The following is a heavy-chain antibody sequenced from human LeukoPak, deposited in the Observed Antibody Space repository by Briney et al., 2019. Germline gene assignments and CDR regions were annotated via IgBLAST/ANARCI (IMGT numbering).Heavy chain of an antibody. CDR1: GGSISSYY. V-gene: IGHV4-59*12. D-gene: IGHD6-19*01. Sequence: SETLSLTCTVSGGSISSYYWSWIRQPAGKGLEWIGYIYYSGSTNYNPSLKSRVTISVDTSKNQFSLKLGSVTAADTAVYYCAGGRGFGIAVAVYFDYWGQGTLVTVSS. CDR2: IYYSGST. CDR3: AGGRGFGIAVAVYFDY. J-gene: IGHJ4*02.